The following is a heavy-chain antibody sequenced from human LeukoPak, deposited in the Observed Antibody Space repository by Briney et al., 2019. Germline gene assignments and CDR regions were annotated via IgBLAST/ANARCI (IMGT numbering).Heavy chain of an antibody. V-gene: IGHV3-9*01. CDR2: ISWNSGSI. J-gene: IGHJ3*02. CDR1: GFTFDDYA. CDR3: AKDTSRAVAGDDAFDI. Sequence: GGSLRLSCAASGFTFDDYAMHWVRQAPGKGLEGVSGISWNSGSIGYADSVKGRFTISRDNAKNSLYLQMNSLRAEDTALYYCAKDTSRAVAGDDAFDIWGQGTMVTVSS. D-gene: IGHD6-19*01.